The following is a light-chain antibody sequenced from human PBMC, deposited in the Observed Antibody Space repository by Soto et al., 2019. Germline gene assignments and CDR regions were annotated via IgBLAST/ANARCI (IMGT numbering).Light chain of an antibody. CDR2: AAS. CDR1: QGISTS. Sequence: IQLTQSPSSLSASVGDRVTIICRASQGISTSLAWYQQKPGKAPKLLMYAASTLQSGVPSRFSGSGSGTDFTLTISSLHPEDFATYHCQQFKSYPLTFGGGTKVEIK. V-gene: IGKV1-9*01. CDR3: QQFKSYPLT. J-gene: IGKJ4*01.